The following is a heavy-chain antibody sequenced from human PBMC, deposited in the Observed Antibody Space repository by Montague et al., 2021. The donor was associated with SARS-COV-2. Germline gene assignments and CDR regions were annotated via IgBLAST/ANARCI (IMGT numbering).Heavy chain of an antibody. CDR3: AGLESAWWVFDY. CDR1: SGSLSSDY. J-gene: IGHJ4*02. D-gene: IGHD2-8*02. Sequence: SETLSLTCTVYSGSLSSDYWSWIRQAPGKGREGRGESNYSGDTYYNQSPTSRVTISMDTSESQFSLKMTSVTAADTAVYYCAGLESAWWVFDYWGQGTLVTVSS. V-gene: IGHV4-34*01. CDR2: SNYSGDT.